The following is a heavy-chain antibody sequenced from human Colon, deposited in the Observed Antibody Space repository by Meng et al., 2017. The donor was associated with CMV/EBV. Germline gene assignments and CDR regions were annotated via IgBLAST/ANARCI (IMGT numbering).Heavy chain of an antibody. CDR2: ISSSSDI. CDR1: GFTFSSYA. CDR3: ARVRLPGAYHDSDGSPIKNWFDP. D-gene: IGHD3-22*01. J-gene: IGHJ5*02. Sequence: GGSLRLSCAASGFTFSSYAMSWVRQAPGRGLEWVSFISSSSDISYADSVKGRFTILRDSAQNLLYLEMIGLRAEDTAVYYCARVRLPGAYHDSDGSPIKNWFDPWGQGTLVTVSS. V-gene: IGHV3-21*06.